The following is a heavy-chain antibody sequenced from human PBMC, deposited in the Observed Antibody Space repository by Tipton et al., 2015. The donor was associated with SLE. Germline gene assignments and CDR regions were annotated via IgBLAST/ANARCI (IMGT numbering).Heavy chain of an antibody. J-gene: IGHJ3*02. CDR1: GFTFSSYG. Sequence: SLRLSCAASGFTFSSYGMHWVRQAPGKGLEWVAFIRYDGSNKYYADSVKGRFTISRDNSKNTLYLQMNSLRAEDTAVYYCAKDLKYYDPPDAFDIWGQGTMVTVSS. D-gene: IGHD3-22*01. CDR3: AKDLKYYDPPDAFDI. V-gene: IGHV3-30*02. CDR2: IRYDGSNK.